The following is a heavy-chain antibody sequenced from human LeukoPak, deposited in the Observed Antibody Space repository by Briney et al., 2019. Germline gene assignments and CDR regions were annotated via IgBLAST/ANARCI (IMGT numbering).Heavy chain of an antibody. D-gene: IGHD3-3*01. J-gene: IGHJ4*02. CDR2: INHSGST. CDR3: ARHPYDFWSGYVGFDY. V-gene: IGHV4-34*01. Sequence: PSETLSLTCAVYGGSFSGYYWSWIRQPPGKGLEWIGEINHSGSTNYNPSLKSRVTISVDTSKNQFSLKLSSVTAADTAVYYCARHPYDFWSGYVGFDYWGQGTLVTVSS. CDR1: GGSFSGYY.